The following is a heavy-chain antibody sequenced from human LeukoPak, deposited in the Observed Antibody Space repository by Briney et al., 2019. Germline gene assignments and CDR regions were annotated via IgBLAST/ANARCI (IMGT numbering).Heavy chain of an antibody. CDR3: ARGTRNGGRGGLRIAAAGKNWFDP. D-gene: IGHD6-13*01. Sequence: GGSLRLSCAASGFTFSSYSMNWVRQAPGKGLEWVSYISSSSSTIYYADSVKGRFTISRDNAKNSLYLQMSSLRAEDTAVYYCARGTRNGGRGGLRIAAAGKNWFDPWGQGTLVTVSS. CDR1: GFTFSSYS. V-gene: IGHV3-48*01. J-gene: IGHJ5*02. CDR2: ISSSSSTI.